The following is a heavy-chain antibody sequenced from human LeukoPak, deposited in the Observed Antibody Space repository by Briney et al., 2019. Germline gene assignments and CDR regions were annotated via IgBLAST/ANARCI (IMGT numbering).Heavy chain of an antibody. CDR1: GFIFSDYG. CDR3: AKHYYGSGSQKYYFDY. V-gene: IGHV3-30*02. Sequence: GGSLRLSCAASGFIFSDYGMHWVRQAPGKGLEWVTMVRNDGGDKYYADSVRGRFTISRDNSKNTLYLQMNSLRPEDAAVYYCAKHYYGSGSQKYYFDYWGQGTLVTVSS. CDR2: VRNDGGDK. D-gene: IGHD3-10*01. J-gene: IGHJ4*02.